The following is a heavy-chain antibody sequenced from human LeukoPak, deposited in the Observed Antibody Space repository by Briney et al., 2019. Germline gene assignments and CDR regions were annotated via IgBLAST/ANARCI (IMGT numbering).Heavy chain of an antibody. CDR2: ISSSGSTI. V-gene: IGHV3-48*03. CDR1: GFTFSSYE. J-gene: IGHJ4*02. D-gene: IGHD4-23*01. CDR3: ARGSVTTVDYFDY. Sequence: TGGSLRLSCAASGFTFSSYEMNWVRQAPGKGLEWVSYISSSGSTIYYADSVEGRFTISRDNAKNSLYLQMNSLRAEDTAVYYCARGSVTTVDYFDYWGQGTLVTVSS.